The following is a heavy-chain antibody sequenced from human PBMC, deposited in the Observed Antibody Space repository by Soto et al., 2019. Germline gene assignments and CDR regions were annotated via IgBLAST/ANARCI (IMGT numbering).Heavy chain of an antibody. CDR2: IIPIFSST. J-gene: IGHJ6*02. V-gene: IGHV1-69*01. CDR1: RDAFSKYA. CDR3: ARGETYLGV. D-gene: IGHD3-16*01. Sequence: QVQLVQSGAEVKKPGSSVKVSCKASRDAFSKYAFNWVRQAPGQGLEWMGWIIPIFSSTNYAEKFQGRVTITADESTSTAYMALRSLRFEDTAVYYCARGETYLGVWGQGTTVTVSS.